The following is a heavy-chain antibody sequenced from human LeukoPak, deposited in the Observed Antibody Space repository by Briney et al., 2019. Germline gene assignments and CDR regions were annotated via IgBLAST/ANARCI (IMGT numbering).Heavy chain of an antibody. V-gene: IGHV3-30*12. CDR2: IQYDGSNE. CDR1: GFTFSSYG. D-gene: IGHD6-6*01. Sequence: GGSLRLSCAASGFTFSSYGMHWVRQAPGKGLEWVAYIQYDGSNEQYADSVKGRFTISRDNAKNSLYLQMNSLRAEDTAVYYCVRQLVSWGQGTLVTVSS. J-gene: IGHJ5*02. CDR3: VRQLVS.